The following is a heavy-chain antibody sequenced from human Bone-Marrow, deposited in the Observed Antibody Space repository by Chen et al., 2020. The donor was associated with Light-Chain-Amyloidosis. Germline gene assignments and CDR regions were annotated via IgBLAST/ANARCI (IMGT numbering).Heavy chain of an antibody. Sequence: EVQLVESGGGVVQPGGSLRPSCAASGFRFDDYAMHGVRQAPGKGLEWVSLISGDAASTDYADSVRGRFTISRDNSKNSLYLQMNSLRTDDTALYYCTRVPSYRSGWSRWGQGTLVTVSS. CDR1: GFRFDDYA. D-gene: IGHD6-19*01. J-gene: IGHJ4*02. CDR2: ISGDAAST. V-gene: IGHV3-43*02. CDR3: TRVPSYRSGWSR.